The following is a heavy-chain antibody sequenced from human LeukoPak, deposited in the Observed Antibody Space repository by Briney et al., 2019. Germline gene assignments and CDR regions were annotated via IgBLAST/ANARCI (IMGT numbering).Heavy chain of an antibody. V-gene: IGHV3-30*02. CDR3: AREFRGYYYGSGSHGYFDY. Sequence: GGSLRLSCAASGFTLSSYGIHWVRQAPGKGLEWVAFIRYDGSNKYYADSVKGRFTISRDNSKNTLYLQMNSLRAEDTAVYYCAREFRGYYYGSGSHGYFDYWGQGTLVTVSS. D-gene: IGHD3-10*01. J-gene: IGHJ4*02. CDR2: IRYDGSNK. CDR1: GFTLSSYG.